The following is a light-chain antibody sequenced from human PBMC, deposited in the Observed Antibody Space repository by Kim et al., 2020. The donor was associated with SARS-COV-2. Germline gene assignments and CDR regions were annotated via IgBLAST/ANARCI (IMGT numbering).Light chain of an antibody. CDR2: YKSDSDK. V-gene: IGLV5-45*02. CDR3: MIWHSSAFV. Sequence: QPVLTQPSSLSASPGASASLTCTLRSGINVGTYRIYWYQQKPGSPPQYLLRYKSDSDKQQGSGVPSRFSGSKHASANAGILLISGLQSEDEADYYCMIWHSSAFVFGTGTKVTVL. CDR1: SGINVGTYR. J-gene: IGLJ1*01.